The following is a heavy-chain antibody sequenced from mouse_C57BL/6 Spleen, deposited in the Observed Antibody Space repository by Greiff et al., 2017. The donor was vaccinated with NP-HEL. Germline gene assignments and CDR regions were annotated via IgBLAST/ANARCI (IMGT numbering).Heavy chain of an antibody. Sequence: EVQLVESGGGLVQPKGSLKLSCAASGFSFNTYAMNWVRQAPGKGLEWVARIRSKSNNYATYYADSVKDRFTISRDDSESMLYLQMNNLKTEDTAMYYCVRDYYGSSTGYAMDYWGQGTSVTVSS. CDR3: VRDYYGSSTGYAMDY. J-gene: IGHJ4*01. CDR2: IRSKSNNYAT. CDR1: GFSFNTYA. V-gene: IGHV10-1*01. D-gene: IGHD1-1*01.